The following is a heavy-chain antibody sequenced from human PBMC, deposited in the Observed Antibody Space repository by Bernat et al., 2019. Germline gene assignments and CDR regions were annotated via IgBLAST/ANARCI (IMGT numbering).Heavy chain of an antibody. D-gene: IGHD1-20*01. V-gene: IGHV2-5*01. J-gene: IGHJ6*02. CDR1: STSGVG. CDR2: IYWNDDI. CDR3: AHSLPYSWNAMDV. Sequence: QITLKESGPSLLKPTQTLTFTFSFSSTSGVGVGWIRQPPGQALEWLALIYWNDDIRYSPSLKSRLTISKDTSKSQVVLVMTYMDPVDTATYYCAHSLPYSWNAMDVWGQGATVIVSS.